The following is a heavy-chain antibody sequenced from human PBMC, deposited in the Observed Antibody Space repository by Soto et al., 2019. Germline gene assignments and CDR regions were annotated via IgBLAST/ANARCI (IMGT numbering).Heavy chain of an antibody. J-gene: IGHJ4*02. D-gene: IGHD6-19*01. V-gene: IGHV4-59*01. Sequence: XXTLSLHYTVSGGSISKYYWRWIRQPPGKGLEWIGYIYYTGSTNYNPSLKSRVTISVDTSENQFSLRMSSVTAADTAIYYCARGRHWLDYWGQGTLVTVSS. CDR2: IYYTGST. CDR1: GGSISKYY. CDR3: ARGRHWLDY.